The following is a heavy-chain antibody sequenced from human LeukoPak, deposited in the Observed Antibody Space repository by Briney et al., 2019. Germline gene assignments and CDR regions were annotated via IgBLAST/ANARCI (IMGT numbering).Heavy chain of an antibody. J-gene: IGHJ4*02. Sequence: ASVKVSCKASGYTFTSYGISWVRQAPGQGLEWMGIINPSGGSTSYAQKFQGRVTMTRDTSTSTVYMELSSLRSEDTAVYYCARDGGGDYSIYYFDYWGQGTLVTVSS. CDR1: GYTFTSYG. CDR2: INPSGGST. V-gene: IGHV1-46*01. CDR3: ARDGGGDYSIYYFDY. D-gene: IGHD4-11*01.